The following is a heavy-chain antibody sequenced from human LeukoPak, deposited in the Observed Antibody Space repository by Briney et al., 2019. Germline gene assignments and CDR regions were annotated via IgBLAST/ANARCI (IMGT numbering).Heavy chain of an antibody. V-gene: IGHV3-15*07. J-gene: IGHJ3*02. Sequence: GGSLRLSCAASVFTLSNDWMNWVRRARGKGLEWVGRIKRTLDGVTTDLDAPVKDRFTVSRDDSKETLYLQMNSLKPEDTPIYYCTTGGNVMVACTRAFDIWGQGTMVTVSS. D-gene: IGHD4/OR15-4a*01. CDR1: VFTLSNDW. CDR2: IKRTLDGVTT. CDR3: TTGGNVMVACTRAFDI.